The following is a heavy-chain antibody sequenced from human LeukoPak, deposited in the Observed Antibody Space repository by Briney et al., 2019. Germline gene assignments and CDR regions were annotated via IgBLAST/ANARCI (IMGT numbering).Heavy chain of an antibody. CDR3: ARHSRILSDP. V-gene: IGHV4-39*01. CDR2: IYYSGST. D-gene: IGHD2-15*01. CDR1: GGSISSSSYY. J-gene: IGHJ5*02. Sequence: SETLSLTCTVSGGSISSSSYYWGWLRQPPGTGLEWIGSIYYSGSTYYNPSLNSRVTISVDTSKNQFSLKLSSVTAADTAVYYCARHSRILSDPWGQGTLVTVSS.